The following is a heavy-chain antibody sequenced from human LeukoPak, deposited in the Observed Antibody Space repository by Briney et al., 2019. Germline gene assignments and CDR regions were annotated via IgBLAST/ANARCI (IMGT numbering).Heavy chain of an antibody. V-gene: IGHV4-61*02. CDR1: GGSISSGSYY. CDR2: MYTSGST. J-gene: IGHJ6*03. D-gene: IGHD6-19*01. CDR3: ARGTGGGGWLYYYYMDV. Sequence: PSETLSLTCTVSGGSISSGSYYWSWIRQPAGQGLEYIGRMYTSGSTNYNPSLKSRVTISVDTSKNQFSLKLSSVTAADTAVYYCARGTGGGGWLYYYYMDVWGKGTTVSISS.